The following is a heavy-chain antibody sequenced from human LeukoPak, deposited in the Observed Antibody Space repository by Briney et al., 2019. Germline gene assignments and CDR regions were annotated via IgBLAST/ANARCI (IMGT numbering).Heavy chain of an antibody. CDR1: GGSISSYY. D-gene: IGHD3/OR15-3a*01. CDR2: IYTSGST. V-gene: IGHV4-4*07. J-gene: IGHJ1*01. Sequence: SETLSLTCTVSGGSISSYYWSWIRQPAGKGLEWIGRIYTSGSTNYNPSLKSRVTISVDTSKNQFSLKLSPVTAADTAVYYCASGTAEYFQHWGQGTLVTVSS. CDR3: ASGTAEYFQH.